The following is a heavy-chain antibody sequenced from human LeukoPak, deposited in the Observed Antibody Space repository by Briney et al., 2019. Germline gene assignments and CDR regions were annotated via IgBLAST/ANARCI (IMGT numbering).Heavy chain of an antibody. J-gene: IGHJ4*02. CDR1: GDSISSSGYY. V-gene: IGHV4-31*03. CDR2: ISHSGST. CDR3: AREEQRYFDW. Sequence: PSETLSLTCTVSGDSISSSGYYWNWIRQHPGKGLEWIGYISHSGSTSYNPSPKSRVTISVDTSKNQFSLKLSSVTAADTAVYYCAREEQRYFDWWGQGTLVTVSS. D-gene: IGHD1/OR15-1a*01.